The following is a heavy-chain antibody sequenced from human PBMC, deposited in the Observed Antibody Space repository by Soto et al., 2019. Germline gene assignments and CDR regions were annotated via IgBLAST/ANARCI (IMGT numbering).Heavy chain of an antibody. Sequence: PSETLSLTCTVSGGSISSGDYYWSWIRQPPGKGLEWIGYTYYSGSTYYNPSLKSRVTISVDTSKNQFSLKLSSVTAADTAVYYCARGTELGELSLFDYWGQGTLVTVSS. J-gene: IGHJ4*02. CDR3: ARGTELGELSLFDY. V-gene: IGHV4-30-4*01. CDR2: TYYSGST. D-gene: IGHD3-16*02. CDR1: GGSISSGDYY.